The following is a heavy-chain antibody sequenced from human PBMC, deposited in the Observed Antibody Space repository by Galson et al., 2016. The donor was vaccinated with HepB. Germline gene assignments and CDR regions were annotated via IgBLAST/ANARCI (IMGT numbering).Heavy chain of an antibody. D-gene: IGHD5-12*01. Sequence: SVKVSCKASGGTFSSHGISWVRQAPGQGLEWMGGIIPTVDTPKYAQKFQGRVTITPDELTTTIHMEVSSLRYEDTAVYFCARGLGHDDGMDVWGQGTTVTVSS. CDR1: GGTFSSHG. CDR2: IIPTVDTP. V-gene: IGHV1-69*13. J-gene: IGHJ6*02. CDR3: ARGLGHDDGMDV.